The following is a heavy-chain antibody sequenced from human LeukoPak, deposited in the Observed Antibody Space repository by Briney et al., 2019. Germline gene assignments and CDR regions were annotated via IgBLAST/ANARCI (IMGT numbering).Heavy chain of an antibody. J-gene: IGHJ4*02. Sequence: GGSLRLSCAASGFTFSTYSMNWVRQAPGKGLEWVSYITSSSTTIYYADSVKGRFTISRDNAKNSLYLQMNSLRAEDTAVYYCARDIAVAGIWDYWGQGTLVTVS. CDR1: GFTFSTYS. V-gene: IGHV3-48*04. CDR3: ARDIAVAGIWDY. CDR2: ITSSSTTI. D-gene: IGHD6-19*01.